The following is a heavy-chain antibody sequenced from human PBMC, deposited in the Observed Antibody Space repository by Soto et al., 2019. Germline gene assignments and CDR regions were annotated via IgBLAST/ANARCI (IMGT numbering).Heavy chain of an antibody. CDR2: ISWNSGSI. Sequence: EVQLVESGGGLVKPGRSLRLSCAASGFTFDDYAMHWVRQAPGKGLEWVSGISWNSGSIGYADSVKGRFTISRDNANNSLYLQMKSLRAEDTALYYCAKDIGYSSSSLDYWGQGTLVTVSS. CDR3: AKDIGYSSSSLDY. D-gene: IGHD6-6*01. V-gene: IGHV3-9*01. CDR1: GFTFDDYA. J-gene: IGHJ4*02.